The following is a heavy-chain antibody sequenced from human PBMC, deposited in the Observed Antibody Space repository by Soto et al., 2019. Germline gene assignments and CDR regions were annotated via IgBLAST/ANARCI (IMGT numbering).Heavy chain of an antibody. D-gene: IGHD2-2*02. Sequence: ASVKVSCKASGYTFTSYDINWVRQATGQGLEWMGWMNPNSGNTGYAQKFQGRVTMTRNTSISTAYMELSSLRSEDTAVYYCAREGAVPAAIGHYYYGMDVWGQGTTVTVSS. CDR1: GYTFTSYD. CDR3: AREGAVPAAIGHYYYGMDV. CDR2: MNPNSGNT. V-gene: IGHV1-8*01. J-gene: IGHJ6*02.